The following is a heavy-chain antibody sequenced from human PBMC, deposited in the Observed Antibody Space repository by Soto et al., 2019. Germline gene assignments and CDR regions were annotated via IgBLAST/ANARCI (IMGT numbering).Heavy chain of an antibody. CDR3: AREAGYCTSTSCSRLMGWFDP. Sequence: PSETLSLTCTVSGDPISDYYWNWIRQPAGKGLEWIGHISASGNTNYNPSLRSRVTMSVDTSKNQFSLKVTSVTAADTAVYFCAREAGYCTSTSCSRLMGWFDPWGRGTLVTVSS. D-gene: IGHD2-2*01. CDR2: ISASGNT. J-gene: IGHJ5*02. CDR1: GDPISDYY. V-gene: IGHV4-4*07.